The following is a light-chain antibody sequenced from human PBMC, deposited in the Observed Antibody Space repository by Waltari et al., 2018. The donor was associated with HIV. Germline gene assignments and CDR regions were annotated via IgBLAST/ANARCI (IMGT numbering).Light chain of an antibody. Sequence: EIVLTQSPATLSLSPGERATLSCRASQSVSSSLAWYQQKPGQAPRLLIYDTSNMATGIPARFSGSGSGTDFTLTISSLEPEDFAVYYCQQRSNWPSPTFGGGTKVDIK. J-gene: IGKJ4*01. CDR3: QQRSNWPSPT. V-gene: IGKV3-11*01. CDR1: QSVSSS. CDR2: DTS.